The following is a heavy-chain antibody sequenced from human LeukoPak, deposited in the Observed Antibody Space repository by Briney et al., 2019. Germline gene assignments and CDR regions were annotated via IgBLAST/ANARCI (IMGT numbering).Heavy chain of an antibody. CDR2: INPSGGST. J-gene: IGHJ6*03. V-gene: IGHV1-46*01. CDR1: GYTFTSYY. CDR3: ARDLGRVVPAATAYYYWYMDV. Sequence: ASVRVSCTASGYTFTSYYMHWVRQAPGQGLEWMGIINPSGGSTSYAQKFQGRVTMTRDTSTSTVYMELSSLRSEDTAVYYCARDLGRVVPAATAYYYWYMDVWGKGTTVTVSS. D-gene: IGHD2-2*01.